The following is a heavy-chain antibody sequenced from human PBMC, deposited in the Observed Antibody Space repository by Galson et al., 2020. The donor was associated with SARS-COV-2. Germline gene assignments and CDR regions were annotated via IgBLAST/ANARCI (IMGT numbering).Heavy chain of an antibody. CDR3: ASQLTVYGDFSGAFDI. Sequence: SETLSLTCTVSGGSISSSSYYWGWIRQPPGKGLEWIGSIYYSGSTYYNPSLKSRVTISVDTSKNQFSLKLSSVTAADTAVYYCASQLTVYGDFSGAFDIWGQGTMVTVSS. V-gene: IGHV4-39*01. CDR2: IYYSGST. CDR1: GGSISSSSYY. J-gene: IGHJ3*02. D-gene: IGHD4-17*01.